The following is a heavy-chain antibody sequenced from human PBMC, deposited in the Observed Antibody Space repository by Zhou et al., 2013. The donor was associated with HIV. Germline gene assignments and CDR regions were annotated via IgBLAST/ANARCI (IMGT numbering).Heavy chain of an antibody. CDR1: GGTFNSYT. CDR2: IIPLFGTT. Sequence: QVQLVQSGAEVKKPGSSVKVSCKVSGGTFNSYTIAWVRQAPGQGLEWMGNIIPLFGTTNYAQTFQGRVTITADESTNTAYMDLSSLRYEDTALYYCARGRVVPYYFDYWGQGTLVTVSS. D-gene: IGHD2-2*01. CDR3: ARGRVVPYYFDY. J-gene: IGHJ4*02. V-gene: IGHV1-69*15.